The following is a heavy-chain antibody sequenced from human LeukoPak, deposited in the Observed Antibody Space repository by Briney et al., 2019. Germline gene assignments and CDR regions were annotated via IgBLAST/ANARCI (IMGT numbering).Heavy chain of an antibody. CDR2: IYWNDDK. D-gene: IGHD2-2*01. Sequence: SGPMLLKPTQTLTLTCTFSGFSLSTRGVGVGWIRQPPGKALEWLSLIYWNDDKRYNPSLKRRRTITKDTSKNQVVLTMTNMDPVDTATYYCAHVTLSDIVVVPAASFDYWGQGTLVTVSS. V-gene: IGHV2-5*01. CDR1: GFSLSTRGVG. J-gene: IGHJ4*02. CDR3: AHVTLSDIVVVPAASFDY.